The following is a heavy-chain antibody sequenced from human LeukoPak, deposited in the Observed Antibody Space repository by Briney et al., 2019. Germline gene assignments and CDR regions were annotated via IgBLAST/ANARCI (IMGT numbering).Heavy chain of an antibody. J-gene: IGHJ4*02. CDR1: GFTFSSYA. D-gene: IGHD4-17*01. CDR3: AKDGATVTTVGHFDY. CDR2: ISGSGGST. Sequence: PGGSLRLSCAASGFTFSSYAMSWVRQAPGKGLEWVSAISGSGGSTYYADSVKGRFTISRDNSKNTLYLQMNSLRAEDTAVSYCAKDGATVTTVGHFDYWGQGTLVTVSS. V-gene: IGHV3-23*01.